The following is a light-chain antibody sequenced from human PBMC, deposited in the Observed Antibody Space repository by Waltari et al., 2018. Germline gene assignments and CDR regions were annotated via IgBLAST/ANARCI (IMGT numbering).Light chain of an antibody. Sequence: DIQITQSPSSLSASAGDTVTITCRASQGISTYLNWYQQKPGKAPKRLIYAASSLESGVPSRFSGSGSGTDFTLTISSLQPEDFATYYCLQYNSHPYSFGQGTKVEIK. CDR3: LQYNSHPYS. CDR1: QGISTY. J-gene: IGKJ2*03. CDR2: AAS. V-gene: IGKV1-17*01.